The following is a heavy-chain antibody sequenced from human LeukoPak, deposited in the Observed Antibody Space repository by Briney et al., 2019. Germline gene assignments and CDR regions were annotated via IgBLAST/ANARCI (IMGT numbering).Heavy chain of an antibody. Sequence: GGSLRLSCAASGFTFSSYSMNWVRQAPGKGLEWVSSISSSSSYIYYADSVKGRFTISRDNAKNSLYLQMNSLRAEDTAVYYCARALYNWNSPYYFDYWGQGTLVTVSS. D-gene: IGHD1-7*01. CDR3: ARALYNWNSPYYFDY. V-gene: IGHV3-21*01. CDR2: ISSSSSYI. CDR1: GFTFSSYS. J-gene: IGHJ4*02.